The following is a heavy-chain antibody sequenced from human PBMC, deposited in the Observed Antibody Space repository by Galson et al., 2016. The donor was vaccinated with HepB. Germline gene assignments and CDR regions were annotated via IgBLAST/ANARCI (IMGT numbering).Heavy chain of an antibody. CDR2: INTSGGGT. D-gene: IGHD3-10*01. CDR1: GYTFTSYS. V-gene: IGHV1-46*01. J-gene: IGHJ4*02. Sequence: SVKVSCKASGYTFTSYSLHWVRQAPGQGLEWMGIINTSGGGTDYAQKFQGRVTMTRDTSTTTAYMELRSLRSDDTAVYYCARSRGAGEYFEYWGQGTQVTVSS. CDR3: ARSRGAGEYFEY.